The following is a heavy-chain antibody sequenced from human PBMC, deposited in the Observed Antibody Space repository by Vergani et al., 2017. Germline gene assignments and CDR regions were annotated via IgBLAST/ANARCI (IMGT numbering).Heavy chain of an antibody. CDR2: ISGPGLST. D-gene: IGHD3-22*01. Sequence: EVYLLESGGGLVQSGGSLRLSCAASGFTFSNSAVSWVRQAPGGGLAWVSSISGPGLSTYYADSVKGRFSISRDNSKNTLSLQMNSLTTEDTAIYYCAGPQGTSAYYYGGFDYWGQGILVTVSS. CDR3: AGPQGTSAYYYGGFDY. J-gene: IGHJ4*02. V-gene: IGHV3-23*01. CDR1: GFTFSNSA.